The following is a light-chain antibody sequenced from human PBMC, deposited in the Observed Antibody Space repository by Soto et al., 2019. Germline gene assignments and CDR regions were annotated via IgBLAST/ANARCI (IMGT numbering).Light chain of an antibody. CDR2: SDN. Sequence: QSVLTQPPSVSGAPGQRVTIPCTRSSSNIGSFYDVHWYQQLPGTVPKLLIYSDNNRPSGVPDRFSGSKSGTAASLAITGLQAEDEADYYCQSYDNSLNHVVFGGGTKLTVL. CDR1: SSNIGSFYD. CDR3: QSYDNSLNHVV. V-gene: IGLV1-40*01. J-gene: IGLJ2*01.